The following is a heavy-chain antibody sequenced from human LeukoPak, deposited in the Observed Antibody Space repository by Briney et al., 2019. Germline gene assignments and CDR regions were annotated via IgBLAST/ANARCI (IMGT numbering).Heavy chain of an antibody. J-gene: IGHJ4*02. CDR2: ISGDGGST. CDR3: AKAVYDSWSGYYTDY. D-gene: IGHD3-3*01. Sequence: GGSLRLSCAASGFTFDDYAMHWVRQAPGKGLEWVSLISGDGGSTYYADSVKGRFTISRDNSKNPLYLQMNSLRTEDTALYYCAKAVYDSWSGYYTDYWGQGTLVTVSS. CDR1: GFTFDDYA. V-gene: IGHV3-43*02.